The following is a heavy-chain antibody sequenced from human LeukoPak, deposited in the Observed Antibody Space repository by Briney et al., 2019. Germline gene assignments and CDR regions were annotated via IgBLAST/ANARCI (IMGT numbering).Heavy chain of an antibody. CDR3: ARLQEYSSSSFDY. J-gene: IGHJ4*02. CDR1: GGSISSYY. V-gene: IGHV4-59*04. Sequence: SETLSLTCTVSGGSISSYYWSWIRQPPGKGLEWIGTIYYSGSTYYNPSLKSRVTISVDTSKNQFSLKLTSVTAADTAVYYCARLQEYSSSSFDYWGQGTLVTVSS. CDR2: IYYSGST. D-gene: IGHD6-6*01.